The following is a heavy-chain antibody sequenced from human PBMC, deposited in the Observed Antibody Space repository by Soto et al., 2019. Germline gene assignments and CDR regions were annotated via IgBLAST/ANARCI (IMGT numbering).Heavy chain of an antibody. V-gene: IGHV3-53*02. Sequence: EVQLVETGGGLIQPGGSLRLSCAASGFTVSSNYMSWVRQAPGKGLEWVSVIYSGGSTYYADSVKGRFTISRDNSKNTLYLQMNSLRAEDTAVYYCVRENGRLLGERYYYGMDVWGQGTTVTVSS. CDR2: IYSGGST. D-gene: IGHD2-21*02. J-gene: IGHJ6*02. CDR3: VRENGRLLGERYYYGMDV. CDR1: GFTVSSNY.